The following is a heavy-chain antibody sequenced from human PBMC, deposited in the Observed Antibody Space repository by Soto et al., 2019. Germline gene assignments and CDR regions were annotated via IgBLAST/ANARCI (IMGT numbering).Heavy chain of an antibody. CDR3: ARAMVRGVIITGGVY. CDR1: GGTFSSDA. V-gene: IGHV1-69*13. D-gene: IGHD3-10*01. Sequence: GASVKVSCKASGGTFSSDAISWVRQAPGQGLEWMGGIIPIFGTANYAQKFQGRVTITADESTSTAYMELSSLRSEDTAVYYCARAMVRGVIITGGVYWGQGTLVTVSS. CDR2: IIPIFGTA. J-gene: IGHJ4*02.